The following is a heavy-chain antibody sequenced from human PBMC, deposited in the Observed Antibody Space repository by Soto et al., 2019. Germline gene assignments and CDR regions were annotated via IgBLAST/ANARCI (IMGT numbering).Heavy chain of an antibody. J-gene: IGHJ2*01. CDR2: INWTGSST. V-gene: IGHV3-20*01. Sequence: EVQLVESGGGVVRPGGSLRLSCAASGFNFDYGMTWVRQAPGKGLEWVSGINWTGSSTYYADSVKGRFTISRDNAENSLYLQMNSLRVEDTAFYHCVRGPPSYSDYWYFDLWGRGTLVTVSS. D-gene: IGHD4-4*01. CDR1: GFNFDYG. CDR3: VRGPPSYSDYWYFDL.